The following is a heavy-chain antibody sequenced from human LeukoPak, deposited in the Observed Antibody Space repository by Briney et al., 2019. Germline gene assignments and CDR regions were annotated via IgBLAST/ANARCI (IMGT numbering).Heavy chain of an antibody. CDR3: AKASRNQNTAIDY. CDR1: GFTFSTYA. Sequence: QPGGSLRLSCAASGFTFSTYAMSSVRQAPGKGLEWVSTISGSGGSTYYADSVKGRFTISRDNSKNTLYLQMNSLRAEDTAVYYCAKASRNQNTAIDYWGQGTLVTVSS. J-gene: IGHJ4*02. V-gene: IGHV3-23*01. CDR2: ISGSGGST. D-gene: IGHD5-18*01.